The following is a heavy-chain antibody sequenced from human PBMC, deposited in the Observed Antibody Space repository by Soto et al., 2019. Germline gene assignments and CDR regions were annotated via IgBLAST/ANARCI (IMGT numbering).Heavy chain of an antibody. J-gene: IGHJ5*02. CDR1: GFSLSTSGVG. Sequence: QITLKESGPTLVKPTQTLTLTCTFSGFSLSTSGVGVGWIRQHPGKALEWLALIYWDDDKRYSPSLKSRLTITKDTSKNQVVLTLTNMDPVDTATYYCAHSLIGYYYDSSGSNWCDPWDQGTLVSVSS. CDR3: AHSLIGYYYDSSGSNWCDP. V-gene: IGHV2-5*02. CDR2: IYWDDDK. D-gene: IGHD3-22*01.